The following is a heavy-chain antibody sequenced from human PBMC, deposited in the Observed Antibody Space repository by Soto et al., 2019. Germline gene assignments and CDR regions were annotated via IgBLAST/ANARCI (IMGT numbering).Heavy chain of an antibody. Sequence: EVQLVESGGGLVQPGGSLRLSCAASGFTVSTNYMSWVRQAPGLGLEWVSVIYSGGSTYYADSVKGRFTISRDISKNTLYLQMNSLRAEDTDVYYCARDGVGSFSAWGQGTLVTVSS. V-gene: IGHV3-66*01. J-gene: IGHJ5*02. CDR3: ARDGVGSFSA. D-gene: IGHD2-8*01. CDR1: GFTVSTNY. CDR2: IYSGGST.